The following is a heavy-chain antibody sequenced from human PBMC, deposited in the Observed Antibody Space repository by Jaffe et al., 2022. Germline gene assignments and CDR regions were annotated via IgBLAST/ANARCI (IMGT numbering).Heavy chain of an antibody. V-gene: IGHV3-48*01. CDR3: ARDRDITMGRYYYYYMDV. J-gene: IGHJ6*03. CDR1: GFTFSTYS. Sequence: EVQLVESGGGLVQPGGSLRLSCAASGFTFSTYSMNWVRQAPGKGLEWVAYISSGSSTIYYADSVKGRFTISRDNAKNSLYLQMISLRAEDTAVYYCARDRDITMGRYYYYYMDVWGKGTTVTVSS. D-gene: IGHD3-10*01. CDR2: ISSGSSTI.